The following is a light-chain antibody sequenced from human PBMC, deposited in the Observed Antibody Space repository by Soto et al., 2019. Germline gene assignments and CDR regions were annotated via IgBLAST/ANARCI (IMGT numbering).Light chain of an antibody. Sequence: DIAFTPWQTVLTLYPGERATLSCRASHIISSNLAWYQQKPGQAPRLLIYGASTRATGIPARFSGSGSGTDFTLTISSLQSEDFAVYYCQQYNNWPPTFGQGTKVEIK. CDR1: HIISSN. CDR3: QQYNNWPPT. V-gene: IGKV3-15*01. J-gene: IGKJ1*01. CDR2: GAS.